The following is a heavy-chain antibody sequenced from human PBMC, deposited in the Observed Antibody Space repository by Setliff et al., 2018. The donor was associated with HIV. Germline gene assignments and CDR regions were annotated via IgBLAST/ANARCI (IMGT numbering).Heavy chain of an antibody. CDR1: GFTFDDYA. J-gene: IGHJ6*03. V-gene: IGHV3-9*01. Sequence: GGSLRLSCAASGFTFDDYAMHWVRQAPGKGLEWVSGISWNSGSIGYADSVKGRFTISRDNAKNSLFLQMNSLRAEDTALYFCARESGLYSNYNSYYYMDVWGKGTTVTVSS. CDR2: ISWNSGSI. D-gene: IGHD4-4*01. CDR3: ARESGLYSNYNSYYYMDV.